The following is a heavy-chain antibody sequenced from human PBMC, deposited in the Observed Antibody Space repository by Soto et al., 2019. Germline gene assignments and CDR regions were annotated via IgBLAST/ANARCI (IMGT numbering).Heavy chain of an antibody. J-gene: IGHJ4*02. V-gene: IGHV4-30-4*01. D-gene: IGHD4-17*01. CDR2: ISYSGTT. Sequence: QVQLQESGPGLVKPSQTLSLTCTVSGGSISSGNYYWSWIRQPPGKGLEWIGFISYSGTTHYSASLRSRVSISVDTSKNQFSLHLSSVTAADTAVYYCATMGTPVTGLYYFDYWGQGTLVTVSS. CDR3: ATMGTPVTGLYYFDY. CDR1: GGSISSGNYY.